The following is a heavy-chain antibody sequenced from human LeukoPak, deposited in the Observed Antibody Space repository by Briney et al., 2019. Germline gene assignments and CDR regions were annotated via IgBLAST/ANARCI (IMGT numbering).Heavy chain of an antibody. CDR3: ARDMSFSTSDWYGELDN. Sequence: GGCLRLSCAASGFIFDNFWMSWARQAPGKGLEWVANIKQDGSEIYYVDSVKGRFTISRDNAKKLLYLQMNSLRAEDTALYYCARDMSFSTSDWYGELDNWGQGTLVTVSS. CDR1: GFIFDNFW. D-gene: IGHD6-19*01. V-gene: IGHV3-7*05. CDR2: IKQDGSEI. J-gene: IGHJ4*02.